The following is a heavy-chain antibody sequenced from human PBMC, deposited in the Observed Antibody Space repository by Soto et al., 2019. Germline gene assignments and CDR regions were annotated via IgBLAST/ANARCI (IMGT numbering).Heavy chain of an antibody. V-gene: IGHV5-10-1*03. CDR2: IDPSDSYA. CDR1: VYSFTSYW. J-gene: IGHJ5*02. D-gene: IGHD5-18*01. CDR3: GRVRVDKAEGWFDP. Sequence: EVQLVQSGAEVKKPGESLRISCKASVYSFTSYWITWVRKLPGKGLEWMGRIDPSDSYANYSPSFKGHVTFSADRSINPSYLKWSSLKDSDTAIESCGRVRVDKAEGWFDPWGQGTLVTVAS.